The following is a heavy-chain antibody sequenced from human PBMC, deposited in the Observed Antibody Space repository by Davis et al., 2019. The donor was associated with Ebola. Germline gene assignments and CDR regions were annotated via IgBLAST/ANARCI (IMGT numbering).Heavy chain of an antibody. CDR3: ARQGHITMIVLGWYFDL. CDR2: INHSGST. D-gene: IGHD3-22*01. J-gene: IGHJ2*01. CDR1: GGSISSYY. Sequence: SETLSLTCTVSGGSISSYYWSWIRQPPGKVLEWIGEINHSGSTNYNPSLKSRVTISVDTSKNQFSLKLSSVTAADTAVYYCARQGHITMIVLGWYFDLWGRGTLVTVSS. V-gene: IGHV4-34*01.